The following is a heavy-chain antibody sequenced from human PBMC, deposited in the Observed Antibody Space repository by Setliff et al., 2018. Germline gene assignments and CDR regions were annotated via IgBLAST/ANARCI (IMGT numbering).Heavy chain of an antibody. Sequence: GASVKVSCKASGYTFTSYYMHWVRQAPGQGLEWMGIIHTGGGSASYAPKFQGRVTMTSDTSTNTIYMEVNIVRLDDTAIYYCARGGMAAAGRKGVFEYWGQGTLVTAPQ. CDR1: GYTFTSYY. CDR3: ARGGMAAAGRKGVFEY. V-gene: IGHV1-46*01. J-gene: IGHJ4*02. D-gene: IGHD6-13*01. CDR2: IHTGGGSA.